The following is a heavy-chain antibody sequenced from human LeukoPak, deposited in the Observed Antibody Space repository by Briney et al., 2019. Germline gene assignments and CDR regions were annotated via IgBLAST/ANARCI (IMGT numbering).Heavy chain of an antibody. J-gene: IGHJ4*02. CDR3: ARDWDTMVRGVINPLYFDY. CDR2: ISAYNGNT. D-gene: IGHD3-10*01. CDR1: GYTSTSYG. Sequence: ASVKVSCKASGYTSTSYGISWVRQAPGQGLEWMGWISAYNGNTNYAQKLQGRVTMTTDTSTSTAYMELRSLRSDDTAVYYCARDWDTMVRGVINPLYFDYWGQGTLVTVSS. V-gene: IGHV1-18*04.